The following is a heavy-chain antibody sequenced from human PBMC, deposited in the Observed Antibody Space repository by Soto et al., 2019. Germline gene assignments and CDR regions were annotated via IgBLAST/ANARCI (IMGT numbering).Heavy chain of an antibody. J-gene: IGHJ4*02. Sequence: QVQLQQSGPGLVKPSQTLSVTCGISGDSVSSNSAAWNWRRQSPSRGLEWLGRTYYRSKWYNDYAVSVESRITINPDTYKNPFSLQLNFVTPEDTAVYFCARGEQYSGRIFDYWGQGTLVTVSS. CDR3: ARGEQYSGRIFDY. V-gene: IGHV6-1*01. CDR2: TYYRSKWYN. CDR1: GDSVSSNSAA. D-gene: IGHD1-26*01.